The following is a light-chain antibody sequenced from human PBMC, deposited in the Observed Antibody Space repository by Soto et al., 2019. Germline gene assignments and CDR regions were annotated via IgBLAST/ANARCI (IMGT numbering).Light chain of an antibody. Sequence: AIRMTQSPSSLSASTGDRVTITCRASQGISSYLAWYQQKPGKAPKLLIYAASTLQSGVPSRFSGSRSGTDFTLTISCLQAEDFATYYCQQYYSYPWTFCQGTKVEIK. CDR2: AAS. CDR3: QQYYSYPWT. CDR1: QGISSY. V-gene: IGKV1-8*01. J-gene: IGKJ1*01.